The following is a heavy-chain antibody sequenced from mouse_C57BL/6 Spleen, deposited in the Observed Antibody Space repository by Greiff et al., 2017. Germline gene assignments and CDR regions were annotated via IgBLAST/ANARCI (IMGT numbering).Heavy chain of an antibody. Sequence: VQLQQSGPELVKPGASVKISCKASGYTFTDYYMNWVKQSHGKSLEWIGDINPNNGGTSYNQKFKGKATLTVDKSSSTAYMELRSLTSEDSAVYYCARNRGWYFDVWGTGTTVTVSS. V-gene: IGHV1-26*01. J-gene: IGHJ1*03. CDR3: ARNRGWYFDV. CDR2: INPNNGGT. CDR1: GYTFTDYY.